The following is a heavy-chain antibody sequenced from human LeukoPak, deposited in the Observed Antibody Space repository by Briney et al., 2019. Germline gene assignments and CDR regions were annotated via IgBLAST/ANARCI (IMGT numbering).Heavy chain of an antibody. CDR3: ARGRFGEVVVVAATPSYYYYMDV. D-gene: IGHD2-15*01. V-gene: IGHV1-69*05. Sequence: ASVKVSCKASGGTFSSYAISWVRQAPGQGLEWMGGIIPIFGTANYAQKFQGRARITTDESTRTAYMELSSLRSEDTAVYYCARGRFGEVVVVAATPSYYYYMDVWGKGTTVTVSS. CDR1: GGTFSSYA. CDR2: IIPIFGTA. J-gene: IGHJ6*03.